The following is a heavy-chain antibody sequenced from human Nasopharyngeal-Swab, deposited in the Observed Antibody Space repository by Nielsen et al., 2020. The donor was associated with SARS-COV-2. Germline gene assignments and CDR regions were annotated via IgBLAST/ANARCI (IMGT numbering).Heavy chain of an antibody. CDR1: GFTFSSYA. J-gene: IGHJ6*03. D-gene: IGHD1-14*01. V-gene: IGHV3-23*01. CDR2: ISGSGGST. Sequence: GESLTISCAASGFTFSSYAMSWVRQAPGKGLEWVSAISGSGGSTYYADSVKGRFTISRDNSKNTLYLQMNSLRAEDTAVYYCAKPGSGYYYYYYYMDVWGKGTTVTVSS. CDR3: AKPGSGYYYYYYYMDV.